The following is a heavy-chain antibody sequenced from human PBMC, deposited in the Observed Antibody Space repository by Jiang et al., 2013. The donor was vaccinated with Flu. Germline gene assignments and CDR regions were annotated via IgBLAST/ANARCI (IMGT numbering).Heavy chain of an antibody. CDR3: ARESTTVTTYYYYYGMDV. Sequence: VQLLESGGGVVQPGRSLRLSCAASGFTFSSYAMHWVRQAPGKGLEWVAVISYDGSNKYYADSVKGRFTISRDNSKNTLYLQMNSLRAEDTAVYYCARESTTVTTYYYYYGMDVWAKGPRSPSP. J-gene: IGHJ6*02. CDR2: ISYDGSNK. CDR1: GFTFSSYA. V-gene: IGHV3-30*01. D-gene: IGHD4-17*01.